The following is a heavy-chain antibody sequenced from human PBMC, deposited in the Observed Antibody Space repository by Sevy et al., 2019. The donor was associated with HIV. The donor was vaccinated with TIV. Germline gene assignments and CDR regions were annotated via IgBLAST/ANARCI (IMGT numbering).Heavy chain of an antibody. D-gene: IGHD3-10*01. CDR2: ISGSGGTT. CDR3: AKSIGHYGSESYYDLNY. V-gene: IGHV3-23*01. J-gene: IGHJ4*02. Sequence: GGSLRLSCAASGFTFSSYAMSWVRQAPGEGLEWVSAISGSGGTTYNEDSVKGRFTISRENSKNTLYLQMNSLGAEDTAVYYCAKSIGHYGSESYYDLNYWGQGTLVTVSS. CDR1: GFTFSSYA.